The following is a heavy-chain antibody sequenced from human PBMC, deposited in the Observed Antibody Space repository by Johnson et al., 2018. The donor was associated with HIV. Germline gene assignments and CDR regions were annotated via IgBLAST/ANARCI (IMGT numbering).Heavy chain of an antibody. CDR1: GFTFSSYW. Sequence: VQLVESGGGLVQPGGSLRLSCAASGFTFSSYWMSWVRQAPGKGLEWVANIKQDGSEKYYVDSVKGRFTISRDNAKNSLYLQMNSLRAEDTAVYWCYCTDHVGAGSESKGTFDAWGQGTLVTVSS. V-gene: IGHV3-7*03. CDR2: IKQDGSEK. J-gene: IGHJ3*01. D-gene: IGHD3-10*01. CDR3: YCTDHVGAGSESKGTFDA.